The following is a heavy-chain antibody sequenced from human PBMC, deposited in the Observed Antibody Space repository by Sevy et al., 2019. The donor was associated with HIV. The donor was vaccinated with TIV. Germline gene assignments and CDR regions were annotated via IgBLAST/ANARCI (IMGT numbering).Heavy chain of an antibody. V-gene: IGHV3-48*03. CDR3: TRNGGAFDSGFDP. CDR1: GFTFSSYD. D-gene: IGHD3-22*01. J-gene: IGHJ5*02. CDR2: ISSSGSSR. Sequence: GGSLRLSCTASGFTFSSYDMNWVRQAPGKGLEWVSKISSSGSSRYYADSVKGRFTISRDNAKNSLNLPMNSRTADDTAVDYCTRNGGAFDSGFDPWGQGTLVTVSS.